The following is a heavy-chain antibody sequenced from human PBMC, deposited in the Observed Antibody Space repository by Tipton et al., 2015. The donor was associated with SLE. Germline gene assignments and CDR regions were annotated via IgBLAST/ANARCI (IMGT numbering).Heavy chain of an antibody. CDR1: GGSINSGSYS. J-gene: IGHJ5*02. V-gene: IGHV4-61*02. Sequence: TLSLTCTVSGGSINSGSYSWNWIRQPAGQGLAWIGRIDPSGSTNYNPSLKSRVTISVDTSRNQFSLKLTSVTAADTAVYYCAGDCSGGFCYSGRFDPWGQGTLFTVSS. CDR3: AGDCSGGFCYSGRFDP. CDR2: IDPSGST. D-gene: IGHD2-15*01.